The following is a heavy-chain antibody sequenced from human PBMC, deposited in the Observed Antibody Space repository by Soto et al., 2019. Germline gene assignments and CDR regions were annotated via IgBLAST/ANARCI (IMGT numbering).Heavy chain of an antibody. Sequence: EVQLVESGGGLVQPGGSLRLSCAASGFTFSSYWMSWVRQAPGKGLEWVANIKQDGSEKYYVDSVKGPFTISRDNAMNSLYLQMNSLSAEDTAVYYCARHSLAPTVGKDWGEGTMVTVSS. CDR2: IKQDGSEK. CDR3: ARHSLAPTVGKD. J-gene: IGHJ4*02. V-gene: IGHV3-7*01. D-gene: IGHD4-17*01. CDR1: GFTFSSYW.